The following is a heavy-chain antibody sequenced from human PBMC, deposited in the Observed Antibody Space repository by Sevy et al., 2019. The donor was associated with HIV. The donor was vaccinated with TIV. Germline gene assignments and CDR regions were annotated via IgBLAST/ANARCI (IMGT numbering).Heavy chain of an antibody. CDR2: IDHSGRS. CDR3: ARGPKPLRSDYGDYRGVGYYFDS. CDR1: GESFSNYY. J-gene: IGHJ4*02. D-gene: IGHD4-17*01. V-gene: IGHV4-34*01. Sequence: SETLSLTCAVYGESFSNYYWSWIRLSPGKGLESIGEIDHSGRSDYNPSLKSRVTMLVDTSKNQFSLKLTSVTAADTAVYYCARGPKPLRSDYGDYRGVGYYFDSWGQGTLVTVSS.